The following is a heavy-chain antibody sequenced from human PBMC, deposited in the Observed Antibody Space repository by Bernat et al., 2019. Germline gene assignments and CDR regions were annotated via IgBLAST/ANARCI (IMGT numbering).Heavy chain of an antibody. Sequence: QLQLQESGPGLVKPSETLSLTCTVSGGSISSSSYYWGWIRQPPGKGLEWIGSIYYSGSTYYNPSLKSRVTISVDTSKNQFSLKLSSVTAADTAVYYCAAYHYDSSGYAFFQNINDYWGQGTLVTVSS. D-gene: IGHD3-22*01. J-gene: IGHJ4*02. CDR1: GGSISSSSYY. V-gene: IGHV4-39*01. CDR3: AAYHYDSSGYAFFQNINDY. CDR2: IYYSGST.